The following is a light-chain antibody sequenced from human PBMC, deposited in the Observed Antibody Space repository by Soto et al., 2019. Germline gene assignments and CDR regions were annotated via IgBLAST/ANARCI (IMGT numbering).Light chain of an antibody. Sequence: DIQMTQSPSSVSASIGDRVTVTCRASQGISNCLAWYQQKPEKAPKFLISAASSLQSGVPSRFSGSGSGTDFTLTISSLQPEDFATYYCQQAYSFPITFGQGTRLEIK. V-gene: IGKV1-12*01. J-gene: IGKJ5*01. CDR2: AAS. CDR1: QGISNC. CDR3: QQAYSFPIT.